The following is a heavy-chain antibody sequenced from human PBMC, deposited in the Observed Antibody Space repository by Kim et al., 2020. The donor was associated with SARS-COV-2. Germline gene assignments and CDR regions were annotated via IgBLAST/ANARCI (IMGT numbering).Heavy chain of an antibody. V-gene: IGHV3-30*04. CDR3: ARYLGFDYFDY. CDR1: GFTFSSYA. J-gene: IGHJ4*02. D-gene: IGHD3-16*01. CDR2: ISYDGSNK. Sequence: GGSLRLSCAASGFTFSSYAMHWVRQSPVKGLEWVSVISYDGSNKYYAASVKGRFTISIANSNNTLSLQLNSLSAEATAVSYCARYLGFDYFDYLGQGTLV.